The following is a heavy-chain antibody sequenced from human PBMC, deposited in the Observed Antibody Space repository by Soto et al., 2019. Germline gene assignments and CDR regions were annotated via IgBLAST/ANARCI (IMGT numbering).Heavy chain of an antibody. CDR2: IYYDGST. J-gene: IGHJ6*02. V-gene: IGHV4-59*01. Sequence: SETLSLTCTVSGGSISSYYWSWIRQPPGKGLEWIAYIYYDGSTNYNPSLKSRVTISVDTSKNRFFLTLRSVTAADTAMYYCARGSKRGYSYGLDVWGQGTTVTVSS. CDR3: ARGSKRGYSYGLDV. D-gene: IGHD5-18*01. CDR1: GGSISSYY.